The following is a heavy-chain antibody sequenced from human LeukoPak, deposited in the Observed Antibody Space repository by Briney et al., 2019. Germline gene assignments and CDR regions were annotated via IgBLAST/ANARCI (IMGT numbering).Heavy chain of an antibody. D-gene: IGHD1-26*01. CDR1: GDSISSYY. J-gene: IGHJ1*01. CDR2: IYTSGST. V-gene: IGHV4-4*07. Sequence: SETLSLTCTVSGDSISSYYWSWIRQPAGKGLEWIGRIYTSGSTNYNPSLKSRVTISVDTSKNQFSLRLSSVTAADTAVYYCARDYRLTQIQYWGQGTLVTVSS. CDR3: ARDYRLTQIQY.